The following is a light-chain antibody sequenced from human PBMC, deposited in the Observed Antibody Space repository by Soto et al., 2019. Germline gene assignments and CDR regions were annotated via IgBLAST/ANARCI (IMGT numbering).Light chain of an antibody. V-gene: IGLV4-69*01. CDR3: QTWGTGIWV. Sequence: VLTQSPSASASLGASVKLTCTLSSGHSSYAIAWHQQQPEKGPRYLMKLNSDGSHSKGDGIPDRFSVSRSRAERYLTISGLHSEDEADYDCQTWGTGIWVFGGGTKLTVL. CDR2: LNSDGSH. J-gene: IGLJ3*02. CDR1: SGHSSYA.